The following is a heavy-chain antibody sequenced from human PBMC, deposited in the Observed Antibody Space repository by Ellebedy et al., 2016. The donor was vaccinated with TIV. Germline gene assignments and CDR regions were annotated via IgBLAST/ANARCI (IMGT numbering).Heavy chain of an antibody. CDR3: AKERSNCSRASCALLADAFDV. Sequence: GESLKISXAAAGFTFSDHYMDWVRQAPGKGLEWVAVISYDGSNKYYVDSVKGRLTISRDNSKNTLYLQMNSLRLEDTAVYNCAKERSNCSRASCALLADAFDVWGQGTMVTVSS. CDR2: ISYDGSNK. V-gene: IGHV3-30*18. CDR1: GFTFSDHY. J-gene: IGHJ3*01. D-gene: IGHD2-2*01.